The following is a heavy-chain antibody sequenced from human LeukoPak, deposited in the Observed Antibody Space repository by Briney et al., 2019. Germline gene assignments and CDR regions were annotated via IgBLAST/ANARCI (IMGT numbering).Heavy chain of an antibody. CDR3: ARGLLDADAFDI. J-gene: IGHJ3*02. D-gene: IGHD2-21*01. V-gene: IGHV4-30-4*01. Sequence: PSETLSLTCTVSGGSISSGDYYRSWIRQPPGKGLEWIGYIYYSGSTYYNPSLKSRVTISVDTSKNQFSLKLSSVTAADTAVYYCARGLLDADAFDIWGQGTMVTVSS. CDR2: IYYSGST. CDR1: GGSISSGDYY.